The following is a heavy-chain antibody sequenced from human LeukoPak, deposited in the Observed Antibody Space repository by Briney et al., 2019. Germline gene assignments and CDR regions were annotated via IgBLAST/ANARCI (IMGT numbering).Heavy chain of an antibody. CDR3: ARSPRITMIVVVITDDDAFDI. Sequence: ASVKVSCKTSGYTFTDYYIHWVRQAPGQGPGWMGWINPNSGGTNYAQNLQGRVTMTTDTSTSTAYMELRSLRSDDTAVYYCARSPRITMIVVVITDDDAFDIWGQGTMVIVSS. CDR1: GYTFTDYY. CDR2: INPNSGGT. J-gene: IGHJ3*02. V-gene: IGHV1-2*02. D-gene: IGHD3-22*01.